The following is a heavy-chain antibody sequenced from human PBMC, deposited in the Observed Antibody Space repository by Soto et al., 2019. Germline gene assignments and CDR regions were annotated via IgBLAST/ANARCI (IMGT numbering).Heavy chain of an antibody. D-gene: IGHD2-15*01. Sequence: EVQLVQSGGRLVQPGGPLRLSCAASGVTFSSYWMSWVRQPPGKGLEGVANIKQDGSEKYYVDAVKGRFTISRDNAENSLLVQMNSLRAEDPAVYYCVMHLEHLVVVGTVVYWGQGTLVTVSS. V-gene: IGHV3-7*01. CDR2: IKQDGSEK. J-gene: IGHJ4*02. CDR1: GVTFSSYW. CDR3: VMHLEHLVVVGTVVY.